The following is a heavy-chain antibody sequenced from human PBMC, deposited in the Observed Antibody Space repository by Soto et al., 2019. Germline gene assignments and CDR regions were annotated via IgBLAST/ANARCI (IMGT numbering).Heavy chain of an antibody. J-gene: IGHJ6*03. Sequence: QVQLVQSGAEVKKPGASVKVSCKASGYTFTGYYMHWVRQAPGQGLEWMGWINPNSGGTNYAQKFQGWVTMTRDTSMSTAYMELSRLRSDDTAVYYCARVRGHTPSYYMDVWGKGTTVTVSS. D-gene: IGHD3-10*01. V-gene: IGHV1-2*04. CDR1: GYTFTGYY. CDR3: ARVRGHTPSYYMDV. CDR2: INPNSGGT.